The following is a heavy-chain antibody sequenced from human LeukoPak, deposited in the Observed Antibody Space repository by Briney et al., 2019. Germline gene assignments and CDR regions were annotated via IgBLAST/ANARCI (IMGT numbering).Heavy chain of an antibody. CDR1: GGSISSYY. CDR3: ARPQTVGGLSPLGY. V-gene: IGHV4-59*01. Sequence: PSETLSLTCTVSGGSISSYYWIWIRQPPGKGLEWIGDIYHTGKTNNNPSLKSRVTTSLDTSKNQISLRLSSVTAADTAVYYCARPQTVGGLSPLGYWGPGILVTVSS. D-gene: IGHD2-15*01. CDR2: IYHTGKT. J-gene: IGHJ4*02.